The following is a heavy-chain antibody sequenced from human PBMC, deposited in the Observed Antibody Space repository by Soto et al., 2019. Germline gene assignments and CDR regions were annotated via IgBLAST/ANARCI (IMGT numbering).Heavy chain of an antibody. J-gene: IGHJ2*01. CDR2: INSDGSST. Sequence: GGSLRLSCAASGFTFSSYWMHWVRQAPGKGLVWVSRINSDGSSTSYADSVKGRFTISIDNAKNTLYLQMNSLRAEDAAVYYCSRGALPGGGEFRGYWYFDLWGRGTLVTVSS. V-gene: IGHV3-74*01. CDR1: GFTFSSYW. CDR3: SRGALPGGGEFRGYWYFDL. D-gene: IGHD2-15*01.